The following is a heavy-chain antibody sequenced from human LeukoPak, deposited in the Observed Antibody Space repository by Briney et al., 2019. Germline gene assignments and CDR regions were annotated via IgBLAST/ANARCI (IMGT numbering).Heavy chain of an antibody. CDR2: IIPIFGTA. Sequence: SVKVSCKASGGTFSSYAISWVRQAPGQGLEWMGGIIPIFGTANYAQKFQGRVTITTDESTSTAYMELSSLRSEDTAVYYCARVYGSGTYYYYYYMDVWGKGTTVTVSS. CDR3: ARVYGSGTYYYYYYMDV. D-gene: IGHD3-3*01. V-gene: IGHV1-69*05. J-gene: IGHJ6*03. CDR1: GGTFSSYA.